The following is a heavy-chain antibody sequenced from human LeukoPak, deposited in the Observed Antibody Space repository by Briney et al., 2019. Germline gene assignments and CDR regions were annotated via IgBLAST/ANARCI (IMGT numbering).Heavy chain of an antibody. D-gene: IGHD3-3*01. CDR3: VRSSVNWFDP. CDR2: IFPGDSHT. V-gene: IGHV5-51*01. J-gene: IGHJ5*02. Sequence: GGSLKIPCKGSGYSFTNYWIGWVRPMPGKGLEWMGIIFPGDSHTRYSPSFQGQVTMSADKSISTAYLQWSSLRASDTAMYYCVRSSVNWFDPWGQGTLVTVSS. CDR1: GYSFTNYW.